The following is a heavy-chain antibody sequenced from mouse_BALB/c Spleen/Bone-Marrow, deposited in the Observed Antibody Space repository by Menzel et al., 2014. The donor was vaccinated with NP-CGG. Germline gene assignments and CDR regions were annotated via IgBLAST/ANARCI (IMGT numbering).Heavy chain of an antibody. CDR2: IYPGSGNT. J-gene: IGHJ2*01. V-gene: IGHV1-63*01. Sequence: VKLMESGTELVRPGTSVKISCKASGYAFTNYWLGRVKQRPGHGLEWIGGIYPGSGNTYYNEKFKGKVTLTADKSSSTAYMQLSGLTSEDSAVYFCTRRRSLDYWGQGTTLTVSS. CDR3: TRRRSLDY. CDR1: GYAFTNYW.